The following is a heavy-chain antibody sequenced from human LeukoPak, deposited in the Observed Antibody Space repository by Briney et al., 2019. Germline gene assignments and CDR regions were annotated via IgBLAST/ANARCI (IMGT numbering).Heavy chain of an antibody. CDR3: ASIGDGFIKSFDY. V-gene: IGHV1-69*13. CDR1: GYTFTSYG. D-gene: IGHD5-24*01. CDR2: IIPIFGTA. Sequence: GASVKVSCKASGYTFTSYGISWVRQAPGQGLEWMGGIIPIFGTANYAQKFQGRVTITADESTSTAYMELSSLRSEDTAVYYCASIGDGFIKSFDYWGQGTLVTVSS. J-gene: IGHJ4*02.